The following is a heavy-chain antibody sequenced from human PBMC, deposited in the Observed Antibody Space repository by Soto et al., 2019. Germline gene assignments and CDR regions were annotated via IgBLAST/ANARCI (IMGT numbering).Heavy chain of an antibody. J-gene: IGHJ5*02. D-gene: IGHD5-18*01. V-gene: IGHV4-4*07. CDR2: IYTSGST. CDR3: VRALRHTAMVYPWFDP. Sequence: SETLSLTCTVSGGSISSYYWSWIRQPAGKGLEWIGRIYTSGSTNYNPSLKSRVTMSVDTSKNQFSLKLSSVTAADTAVYYCVRALRHTAMVYPWFDPWGQGTLVTVSS. CDR1: GGSISSYY.